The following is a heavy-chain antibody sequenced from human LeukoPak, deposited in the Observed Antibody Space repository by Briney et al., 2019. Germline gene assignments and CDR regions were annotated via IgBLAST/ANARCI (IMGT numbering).Heavy chain of an antibody. CDR3: ASGVDSGSSIGHFDY. D-gene: IGHD3-10*01. V-gene: IGHV4-59*01. Sequence: SETLSLTCTVSGGSISSYYWSWIRQPPGKGLEWIGYIYYSGSTNYNPSLKSRVTISVDTSKNQFSLKLSSVTAADTAVYYCASGVDSGSSIGHFDYWGQGTLVTVSS. CDR2: IYYSGST. CDR1: GGSISSYY. J-gene: IGHJ4*02.